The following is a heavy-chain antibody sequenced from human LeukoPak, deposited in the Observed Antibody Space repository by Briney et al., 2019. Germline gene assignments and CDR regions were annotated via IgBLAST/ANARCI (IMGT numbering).Heavy chain of an antibody. D-gene: IGHD3-22*01. Sequence: PSETLSLTCTVSGGSISSSSYYWGWIRQPPGKGLEWIGSIYHSGSTYYNPSLESRVTISVDTSKNQFSLKVISVTAADTAVYYCARDRDYYDSSGPSHAGGDYWGQGTLVTVSS. V-gene: IGHV4-39*07. J-gene: IGHJ4*02. CDR1: GGSISSSSYY. CDR3: ARDRDYYDSSGPSHAGGDY. CDR2: IYHSGST.